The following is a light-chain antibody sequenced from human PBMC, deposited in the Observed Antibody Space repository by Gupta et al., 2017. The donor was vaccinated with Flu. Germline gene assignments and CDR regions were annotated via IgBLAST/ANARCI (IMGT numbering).Light chain of an antibody. Sequence: DIVLTQSPATLSLSPGERATLSCRASQSVSSYLAWYQQKPGQAPRLLIYDASNRATGIPAMFSGSGSGXDFTLTXRRLEDEDFAVYYWQQRITLFTFGXGTKVDIK. CDR3: QQRITLFT. V-gene: IGKV3-11*01. CDR2: DAS. J-gene: IGKJ3*01. CDR1: QSVSSY.